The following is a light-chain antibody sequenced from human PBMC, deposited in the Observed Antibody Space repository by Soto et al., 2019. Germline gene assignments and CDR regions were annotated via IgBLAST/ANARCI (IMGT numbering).Light chain of an antibody. CDR2: VNN. V-gene: IGLV1-40*01. CDR3: QSYDSSLSGVI. J-gene: IGLJ2*01. CDR1: SSNIGAGYD. Sequence: QSVLTQPPSVSGAPGQRVTISCTGSSSNIGAGYDVHWYQHLPGTAPKLLIYVNNNRPSGVPDRFSGSKSGTSVSLAITGLQAEDEADYYCQSYDSSLSGVIFGGGTKLTVL.